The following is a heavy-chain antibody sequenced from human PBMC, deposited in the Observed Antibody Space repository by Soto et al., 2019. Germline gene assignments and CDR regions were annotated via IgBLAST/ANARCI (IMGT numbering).Heavy chain of an antibody. V-gene: IGHV4-34*01. Sequence: SETLSLTCAVYGGSFSGYYWSWIRQTPEKGLEWIGEVSHSGSTTYNPSLKNRVTIAIDTSKNQFSLTLNSVTAADTAMYFCAREEPASRHHDYWGQGNLVTVSS. D-gene: IGHD1-26*01. CDR3: AREEPASRHHDY. CDR1: GGSFSGYY. J-gene: IGHJ4*02. CDR2: VSHSGST.